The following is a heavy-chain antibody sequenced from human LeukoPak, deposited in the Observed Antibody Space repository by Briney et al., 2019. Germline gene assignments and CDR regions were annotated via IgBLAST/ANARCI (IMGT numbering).Heavy chain of an antibody. CDR3: ARGHPGIAAGGLDY. D-gene: IGHD6-13*01. Sequence: AASVKVSCKASGYTFNSYGISWVRQAPGQGLEWMGWISAYNGNTNYAQKIQGRVTMTTDTSTSTAYMELRSLTSDDTAMYYCARGHPGIAAGGLDYWGQGTLVTVSS. V-gene: IGHV1-18*01. CDR2: ISAYNGNT. J-gene: IGHJ4*02. CDR1: GYTFNSYG.